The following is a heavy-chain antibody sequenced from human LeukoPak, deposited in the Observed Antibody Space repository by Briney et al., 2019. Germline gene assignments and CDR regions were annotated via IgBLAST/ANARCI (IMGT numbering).Heavy chain of an antibody. CDR2: INADGSTT. Sequence: GGSLRLSCAASGFTFGNSWGHWVRQAPGKGLVWVSLINADGSTTTYADSVKGRFTISRDNARNTLSLQMNSLTIEDTAVYYCVVVVEPPDSDGFDVWGQGTMITVSS. CDR3: VVVVEPPDSDGFDV. V-gene: IGHV3-74*01. CDR1: GFTFGNSW. D-gene: IGHD1-14*01. J-gene: IGHJ3*01.